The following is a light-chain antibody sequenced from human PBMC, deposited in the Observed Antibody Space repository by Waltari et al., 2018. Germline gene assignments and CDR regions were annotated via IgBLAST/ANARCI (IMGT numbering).Light chain of an antibody. Sequence: DLQMTQSTSTLSASVGDRFTITCRASQSISNWLAWYQQKPGKAPKLLIYKSSTLESGVPSRFSGSGSGTEFTLTISSLQPDDFATYYCQQYNSYSLLTFGGGTKVEIK. CDR1: QSISNW. CDR2: KSS. V-gene: IGKV1-5*03. CDR3: QQYNSYSLLT. J-gene: IGKJ4*01.